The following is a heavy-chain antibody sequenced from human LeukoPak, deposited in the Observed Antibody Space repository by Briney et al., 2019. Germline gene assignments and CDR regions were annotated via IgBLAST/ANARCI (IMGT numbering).Heavy chain of an antibody. D-gene: IGHD2-2*01. V-gene: IGHV1-18*01. Sequence: GASVKVSCKVSGYSFTTYGISWVRQAPGQGLEWMGWISANNNNTDNVQKLQGRVTMTTDTSTSTAYMELRSLRSDDTAVYYCARALYHTFDYWGQGTLVTVSS. CDR3: ARALYHTFDY. CDR1: GYSFTTYG. J-gene: IGHJ4*02. CDR2: ISANNNNT.